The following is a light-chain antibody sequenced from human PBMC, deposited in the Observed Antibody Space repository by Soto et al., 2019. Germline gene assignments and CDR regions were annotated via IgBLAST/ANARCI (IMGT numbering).Light chain of an antibody. CDR1: QSIGAW. Sequence: DIQMTQSPSTLSASVGDRVTITCRASQSIGAWLAWYQQKSGKAPKLLIHDSSTLENWVPPRFSGSGSGTGITLPNSSLQASDFANFYRQQYTSYWTFGQGTKVEIK. CDR2: DSS. J-gene: IGKJ1*01. CDR3: QQYTSYWT. V-gene: IGKV1-5*01.